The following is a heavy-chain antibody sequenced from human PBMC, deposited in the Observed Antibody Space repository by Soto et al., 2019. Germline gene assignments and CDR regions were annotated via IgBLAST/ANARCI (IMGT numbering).Heavy chain of an antibody. J-gene: IGHJ4*02. V-gene: IGHV3-23*01. CDR2: ISDSAGST. CDR3: AQNNRAGGLGTYDY. CDR1: GFTFSNYA. Sequence: EVQLLDSGGGLVQPGGSLRLSCAASGFTFSNYAMTWVRQAPGKGLEWVSHISDSAGSTYYSDPAKGRFTISRDNSQNTVYLQMNSLRAEDTAVYYCAQNNRAGGLGTYDYWGQGTLVTVSS. D-gene: IGHD3-10*01.